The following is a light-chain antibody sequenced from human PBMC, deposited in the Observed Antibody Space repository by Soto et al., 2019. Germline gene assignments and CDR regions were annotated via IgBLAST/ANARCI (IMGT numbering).Light chain of an antibody. CDR1: QSISSN. Sequence: EIVMTQSPATLSVSPGERATLACKASQSISSNLAWYQQKPGQAPRLLIYGASTRATGIPARFSGSGSGTEFTLTFSSLQFEDFAVYYCQQYNNWPWTFGQGTKVEIK. V-gene: IGKV3-15*01. CDR2: GAS. CDR3: QQYNNWPWT. J-gene: IGKJ1*01.